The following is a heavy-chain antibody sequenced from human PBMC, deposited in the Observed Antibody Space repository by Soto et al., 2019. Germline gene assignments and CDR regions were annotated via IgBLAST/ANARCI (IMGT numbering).Heavy chain of an antibody. J-gene: IGHJ6*03. Sequence: GGSLRLSCAASGFTFSSYAMSWVRQAPGKGLEWVSAISGSGGSTYYADSVKGRFTISRDNSKNTLYLQMNSLRAEDTAVDYCAKYCDWNYGDYYYYDMDVWGKGTTVTVSS. CDR1: GFTFSSYA. D-gene: IGHD1-7*01. CDR2: ISGSGGST. V-gene: IGHV3-23*01. CDR3: AKYCDWNYGDYYYYDMDV.